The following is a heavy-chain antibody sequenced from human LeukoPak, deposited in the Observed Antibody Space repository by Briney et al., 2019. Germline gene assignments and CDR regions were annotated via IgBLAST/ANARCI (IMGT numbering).Heavy chain of an antibody. V-gene: IGHV1-8*01. CDR1: GYTFTSYD. Sequence: GASVKVSCKASGYTFTSYDINWVRQATGQGLEWMGWMNPNSGNTGYAQKFQGRLTMTKNTSISTAYMELSSLRSEDTAVYYCARGTARLYYYYMDVWGKGTTVTVSS. D-gene: IGHD6-6*01. CDR2: MNPNSGNT. CDR3: ARGTARLYYYYMDV. J-gene: IGHJ6*03.